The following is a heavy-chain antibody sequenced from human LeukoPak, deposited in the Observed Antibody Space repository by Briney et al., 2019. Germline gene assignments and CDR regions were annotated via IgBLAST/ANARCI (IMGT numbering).Heavy chain of an antibody. Sequence: GGSLRLSCAASGFTFSSYAMSWVRLAPGKGLEWVSDISGSGGSTYYADSVKGRFTSSRDNSNNTLYVQMNSLRVEDTSVYYCAKSGGLSGSGRLAMDVWGQGTTVTVSS. J-gene: IGHJ6*02. D-gene: IGHD3-10*01. CDR3: AKSGGLSGSGRLAMDV. CDR2: ISGSGGST. V-gene: IGHV3-23*01. CDR1: GFTFSSYA.